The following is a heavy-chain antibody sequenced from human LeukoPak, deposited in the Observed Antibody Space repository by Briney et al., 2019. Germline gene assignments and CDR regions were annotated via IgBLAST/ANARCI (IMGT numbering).Heavy chain of an antibody. Sequence: SETLSLTCTVSGGSISSSSYYWGWIRQPPGKGLEWIGSIYYSGSTCYNPSLKSRVTISVDTSKNQFSLKLSSVTAADTAVYYCAREVPSYYYAMDVWGQGTTVTVSS. CDR2: IYYSGST. V-gene: IGHV4-39*07. CDR1: GGSISSSSYY. CDR3: AREVPSYYYAMDV. J-gene: IGHJ6*02. D-gene: IGHD1-1*01.